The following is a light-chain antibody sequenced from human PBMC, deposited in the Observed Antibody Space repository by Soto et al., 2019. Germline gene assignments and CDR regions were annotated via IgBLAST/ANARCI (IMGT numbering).Light chain of an antibody. CDR2: EVT. CDR1: SDSGNYNL. V-gene: IGLV2-23*02. J-gene: IGLJ1*01. CDR3: PSYAGSSTCV. Sequence: QSVVTQPASVSGSPGPSVTISCSGSDSGNYNLVSWYQHLPGRAPKLLIFEVTMRPSGISDRFSGSKSASTASLTISELQDEDEGDYYCPSYAGSSTCVFGSGTKVTV.